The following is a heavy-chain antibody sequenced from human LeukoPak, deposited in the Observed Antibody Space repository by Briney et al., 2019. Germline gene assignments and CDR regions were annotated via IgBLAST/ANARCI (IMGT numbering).Heavy chain of an antibody. Sequence: SETLSLTXTVSGGSISSYYWSWIRQPAGKGLEWIGRIYTSGSTNYNPSLKRRVTMSVDTSKNQFSLKLSSVTAADTAVYYCARSAVIHYYYGSGSYYDYYYMDVWGKGTTVTVSS. J-gene: IGHJ6*03. CDR3: ARSAVIHYYYGSGSYYDYYYMDV. CDR2: IYTSGST. V-gene: IGHV4-4*07. CDR1: GGSISSYY. D-gene: IGHD3-10*01.